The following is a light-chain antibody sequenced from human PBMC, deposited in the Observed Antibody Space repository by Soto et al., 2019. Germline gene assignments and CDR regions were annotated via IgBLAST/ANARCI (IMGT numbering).Light chain of an antibody. CDR2: DAS. CDR3: QQYNNYPWT. CDR1: QNINRR. J-gene: IGKJ1*01. V-gene: IGKV1-5*01. Sequence: DIRVTQSPPTLSACVGDRVTITCRASQNINRRLAWYQQKPGKAPNLLIYDASSLESGVPARFSGGGSGTEFTLTISSLQPDDFSTFYCQQYNNYPWTFGQGTKVDIK.